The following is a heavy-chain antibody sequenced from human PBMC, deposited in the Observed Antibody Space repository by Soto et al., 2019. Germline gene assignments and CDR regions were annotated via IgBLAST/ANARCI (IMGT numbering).Heavy chain of an antibody. J-gene: IGHJ4*02. CDR1: GFTFSSYG. Sequence: GGSLRLSCAASGFTFSSYGMHWVRQAPGKGLEWVAVISYDGSNKYYADSVKGRFTISRDNSKNTLYLQMNSLRAEDTAVYYCAKDAVGGIVVVVAATVDFPDYWGQGTLVTVSS. D-gene: IGHD2-15*01. V-gene: IGHV3-30*18. CDR2: ISYDGSNK. CDR3: AKDAVGGIVVVVAATVDFPDY.